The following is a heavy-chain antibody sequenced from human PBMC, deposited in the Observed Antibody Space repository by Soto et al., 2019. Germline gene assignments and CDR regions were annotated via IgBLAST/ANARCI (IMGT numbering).Heavy chain of an antibody. CDR2: MYYNGNI. V-gene: IGHV4-59*01. D-gene: IGHD3-16*01. J-gene: IGHJ5*02. CDR1: GGSIINYY. Sequence: SEALSLTCNVSGGSIINYYWTWVRQSLEKGLEWIGYMYYNGNINYNPSLKSRVTISIDTSKTQFSLTLKSVTAADTAVYYCASGGNWFDPGGQGVLVTV. CDR3: ASGGNWFDP.